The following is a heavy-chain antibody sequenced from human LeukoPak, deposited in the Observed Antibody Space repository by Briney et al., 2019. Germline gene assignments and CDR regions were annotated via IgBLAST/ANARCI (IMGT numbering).Heavy chain of an antibody. CDR3: ARHHHHWNWDY. CDR1: GGSISSSNYY. CDR2: IYYSGST. D-gene: IGHD1-7*01. V-gene: IGHV4-39*01. Sequence: PSETLSLTCTVSGGSISSSNYYWGWIRQPPGQGLEWIGSIYYSGSTYYNPSLKSPVTISLDTSKNQFSLNLNSVTAADTTVYYCARHHHHWNWDYWGQGTLVTVSS. J-gene: IGHJ4*02.